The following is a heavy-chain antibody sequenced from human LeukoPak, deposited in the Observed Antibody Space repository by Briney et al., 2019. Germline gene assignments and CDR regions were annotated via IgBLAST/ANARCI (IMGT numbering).Heavy chain of an antibody. D-gene: IGHD1-26*01. CDR2: IERDGTTT. V-gene: IGHV3-74*01. CDR3: VRCRQGVGSTDDAIDN. J-gene: IGHJ3*02. Sequence: PGGSLRLSCTVSGFTFSDHWMHCVRQAPGKGLVWVSRIERDGTTTTYGDSVKGRFTIRRDNAKNTLYLQMNRLRVDDTAVYYCVRCRQGVGSTDDAIDNWGQGTMVTVAS. CDR1: GFTFSDHW.